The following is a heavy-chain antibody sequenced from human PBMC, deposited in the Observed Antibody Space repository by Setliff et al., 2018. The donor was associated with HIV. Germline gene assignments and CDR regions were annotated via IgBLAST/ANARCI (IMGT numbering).Heavy chain of an antibody. J-gene: IGHJ3*01. CDR1: GYSFTSYG. CDR2: ISAHNGHT. Sequence: ASVKVSCKASGYSFTSYGFTWVRQAPGQGLEWMGWISAHNGHTEYAQKFQDRVTMSTDTSTTTAFMELRSLISDDTAVYYCARGVPADGYAFDVWGQGTPVTVSS. CDR3: ARGVPADGYAFDV. D-gene: IGHD6-13*01. V-gene: IGHV1-18*01.